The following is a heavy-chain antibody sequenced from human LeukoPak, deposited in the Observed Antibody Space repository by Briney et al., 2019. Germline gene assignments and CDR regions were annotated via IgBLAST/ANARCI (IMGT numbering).Heavy chain of an antibody. Sequence: SETLSLTCTVSGDSINDHYWSWIRQPPGEGLEWIAYIYSSVSTNYNPSLKSRVTISIDTSKNQFSLKLSSVTAADTAVYYCARGIPGGLVWYFDLWGRGTLVTVSS. V-gene: IGHV4-4*09. J-gene: IGHJ2*01. CDR1: GDSINDHY. D-gene: IGHD2-2*02. CDR3: ARGIPGGLVWYFDL. CDR2: IYSSVST.